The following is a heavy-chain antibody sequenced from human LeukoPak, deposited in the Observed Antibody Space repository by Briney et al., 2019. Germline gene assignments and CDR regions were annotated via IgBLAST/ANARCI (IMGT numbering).Heavy chain of an antibody. V-gene: IGHV3-11*01. J-gene: IGHJ4*02. CDR3: AKDSVEMATTFDY. Sequence: GGSLRLSCAASGFIFSDYYMSWIRQAPGKGLEWVSYISSSGSTIYYADSVKGRFTISRDNAKNSLYLQMNSLRAEDTAVYYCAKDSVEMATTFDYWGQGTLVTVSS. D-gene: IGHD5-24*01. CDR2: ISSSGSTI. CDR1: GFIFSDYY.